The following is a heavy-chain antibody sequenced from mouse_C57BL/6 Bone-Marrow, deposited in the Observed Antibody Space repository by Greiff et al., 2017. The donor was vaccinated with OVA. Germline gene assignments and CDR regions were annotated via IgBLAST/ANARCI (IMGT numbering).Heavy chain of an antibody. J-gene: IGHJ4*01. CDR2: INPYNGGT. Sequence: EVKLMESGPVLVKPGASVKMSCKASGYTFTDYYMNWVKQSHGKSLEWIGVINPYNGGTSYNQKFKGKATLTVDKSSSTAYMELNSLTSEDSAVYYCASGDYDGGYAMDYWGQGTSVTVSS. V-gene: IGHV1-19*01. D-gene: IGHD2-4*01. CDR3: ASGDYDGGYAMDY. CDR1: GYTFTDYY.